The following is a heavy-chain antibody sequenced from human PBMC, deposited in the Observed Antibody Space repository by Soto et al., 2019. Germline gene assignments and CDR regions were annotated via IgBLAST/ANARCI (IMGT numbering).Heavy chain of an antibody. J-gene: IGHJ4*02. Sequence: RRIRKKKGKGLEWVAVISYDGSNKYYADSVKGRFTISRDNSKNTLYLQMNSLRAEDTAVYYCAREFTNAAGPFDYWGQGTLVTVSS. CDR2: ISYDGSNK. D-gene: IGHD6-13*01. CDR3: AREFTNAAGPFDY. V-gene: IGHV3-30-3*01.